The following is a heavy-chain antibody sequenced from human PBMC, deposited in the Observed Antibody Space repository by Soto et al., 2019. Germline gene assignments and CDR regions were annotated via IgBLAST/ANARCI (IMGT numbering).Heavy chain of an antibody. CDR3: AREKGLYSGSSYHYYGMDV. D-gene: IGHD1-26*01. CDR2: ISYDGSNK. J-gene: IGHJ6*02. CDR1: GFTFSSYA. Sequence: QVQLVESGGGVVQPGRSLRLSCAASGFTFSSYAMHWVRQAPGKGLEWVAVISYDGSNKYYADSVKGRFTISRDNSNNTLYLQMNSLRAEDTAVYYCAREKGLYSGSSYHYYGMDVWGQGTTVTVSS. V-gene: IGHV3-30-3*01.